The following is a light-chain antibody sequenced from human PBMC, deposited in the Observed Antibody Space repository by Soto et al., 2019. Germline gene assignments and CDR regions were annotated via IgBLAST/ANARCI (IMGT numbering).Light chain of an antibody. V-gene: IGKV1-27*01. CDR2: TAS. J-gene: IGKJ1*01. Sequence: DIQMTQSPSSLSTSVGDTVTITCRASQGIGKNLAWYQQKPGKVPKVLIYTASTLHSGVPSRFSGSGSGTDFTLTINSLQPEDVATYFCQKYGSVPWSFGQGTRVEI. CDR3: QKYGSVPWS. CDR1: QGIGKN.